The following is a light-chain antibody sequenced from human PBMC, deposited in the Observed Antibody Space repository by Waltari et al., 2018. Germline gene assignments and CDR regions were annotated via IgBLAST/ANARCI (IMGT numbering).Light chain of an antibody. J-gene: IGKJ2*01. CDR3: QQYNSYSHF. V-gene: IGKV1-5*01. CDR2: DAS. Sequence: DIQMTQSPSTLPASVGDRVTITCRASQRISSWLAWYQQNPGKAPKLLIYDASSLESGVPPRFSGSGSGTEFTLTISSLQPDDFATYYCQQYNSYSHFFGQGTKLEIK. CDR1: QRISSW.